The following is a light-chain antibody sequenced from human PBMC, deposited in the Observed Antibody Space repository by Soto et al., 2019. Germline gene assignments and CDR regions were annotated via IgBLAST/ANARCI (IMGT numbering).Light chain of an antibody. Sequence: DIQMPQSPSSVSASVGDRVTLTCRASQDIGNLLAWYQQKPGKAPKLLIYFESTLQTGVPSRFSGSGSGTDFTLTISSLQPEDLAAYYCQQADSFPLTFGRGTRVDIK. CDR3: QQADSFPLT. V-gene: IGKV1-12*01. CDR2: FES. CDR1: QDIGNL. J-gene: IGKJ3*01.